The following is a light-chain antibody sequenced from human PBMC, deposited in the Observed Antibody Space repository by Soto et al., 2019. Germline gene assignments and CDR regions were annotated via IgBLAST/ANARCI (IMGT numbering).Light chain of an antibody. J-gene: IGKJ5*01. CDR2: ASN. V-gene: IGKV1-39*01. Sequence: DIQMTQSPSSLAASVGDRVTITCRASQTITGSLNWYQQRPGKAPNLLIYASNSLQSGVPPRFSGSGSGTDFTLTISSRQPEEFATYYGQQTYSIPITFGQGTRLDIK. CDR1: QTITGS. CDR3: QQTYSIPIT.